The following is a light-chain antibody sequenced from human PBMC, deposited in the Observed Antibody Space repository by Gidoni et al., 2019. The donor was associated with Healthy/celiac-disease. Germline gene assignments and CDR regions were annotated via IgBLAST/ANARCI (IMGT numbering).Light chain of an antibody. Sequence: SSLPLQPPPLPVAPGKTARITCGGNNIGSKSVHWYQQKPGQAPVLVIYYDSDRTSGIPERFSGSNSGNTATLTISRVEAGDEADYYCQVWDSSSDRVFGGGTKLTVL. J-gene: IGLJ2*01. CDR3: QVWDSSSDRV. CDR2: YDS. V-gene: IGLV3-21*04. CDR1: NIGSKS.